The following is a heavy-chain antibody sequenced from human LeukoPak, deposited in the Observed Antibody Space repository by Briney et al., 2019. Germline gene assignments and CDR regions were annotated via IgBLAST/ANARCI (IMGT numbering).Heavy chain of an antibody. CDR1: GFTVSSNY. CDR2: IYSGGST. CDR3: AREHDSWSPQTNWFDP. D-gene: IGHD3-3*01. V-gene: IGHV3-66*02. Sequence: GGSLRLSCAASGFTVSSNYMSWVRQAPGKGLEWVSVIYSGGSTYYADSVKGQFTISRDNSKNTLYLQMNSLRAEDTAVYYCAREHDSWSPQTNWFDPWGQRTLVTVSS. J-gene: IGHJ5*02.